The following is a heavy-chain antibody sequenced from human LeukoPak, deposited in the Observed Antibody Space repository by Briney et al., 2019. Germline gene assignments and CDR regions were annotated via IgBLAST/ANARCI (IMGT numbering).Heavy chain of an antibody. D-gene: IGHD3-10*01. CDR2: ISYDGSNK. Sequence: GGSLRLSCAASGFTFSSHDMHWVRQAPGKGLEWVAVISYDGSNKYYADSVKGRFTISRDNSKNTLYLQMNSLRAEDTAVYYCARDRAQLLWFGELLPDYWGQGTLVTVSS. V-gene: IGHV3-30*03. CDR1: GFTFSSHD. CDR3: ARDRAQLLWFGELLPDY. J-gene: IGHJ4*02.